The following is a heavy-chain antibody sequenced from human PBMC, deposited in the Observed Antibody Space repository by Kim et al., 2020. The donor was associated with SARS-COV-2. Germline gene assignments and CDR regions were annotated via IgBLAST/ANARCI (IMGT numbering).Heavy chain of an antibody. V-gene: IGHV3-23*01. J-gene: IGHJ3*02. CDR3: AKELGKYSSGWLTGLRAFDI. CDR1: GFTFSSYA. CDR2: ISGSGGST. D-gene: IGHD6-19*01. Sequence: GGSLRLSCAASGFTFSSYAMSWVRQAPGKGLEWVSAISGSGGSTYYADSVKGRFTISRDNSKNTLYLQMNSLRAEDTAVYYCAKELGKYSSGWLTGLRAFDIWGQGTMVTVSS.